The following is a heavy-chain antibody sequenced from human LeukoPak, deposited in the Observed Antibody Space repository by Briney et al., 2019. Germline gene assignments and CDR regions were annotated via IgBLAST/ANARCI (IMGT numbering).Heavy chain of an antibody. J-gene: IGHJ4*02. D-gene: IGHD6-13*01. CDR2: VYYTGST. Sequence: SETLSLTCTVSVGSISSSVYYWGWIRQPPGKGLEWIGSVYYTGSTYFNPSLKSRLTISADTSKNQLSLKLRSVTAADTAVYYCARHLSSNWYLGYFDFWGQGTLVTVSS. CDR1: VGSISSSVYY. V-gene: IGHV4-39*01. CDR3: ARHLSSNWYLGYFDF.